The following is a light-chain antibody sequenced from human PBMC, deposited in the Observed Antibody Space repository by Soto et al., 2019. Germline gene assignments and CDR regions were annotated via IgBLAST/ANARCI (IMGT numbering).Light chain of an antibody. CDR3: QQYGSIPRT. V-gene: IGKV3-20*01. CDR2: GTS. Sequence: EIVMTQSPATLAVSPGDTVTLSCRASQSLGGNFAWYQQKPGQAPRLLLYGTSYRATGIPDRFSGSGSGTDFTLTISRLEPEDFAVYYCQQYGSIPRTFGRGTKVDIK. J-gene: IGKJ1*01. CDR1: QSLGGN.